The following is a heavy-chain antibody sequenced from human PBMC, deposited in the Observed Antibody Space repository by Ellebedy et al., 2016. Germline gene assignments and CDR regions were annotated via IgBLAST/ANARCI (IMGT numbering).Heavy chain of an antibody. CDR1: GGSVSSGSCY. V-gene: IGHV4-61*01. J-gene: IGHJ6*02. D-gene: IGHD3-10*01. CDR2: IYYSGST. CDR3: ARDRGVRGVIGYYYYGMDV. Sequence: SETLSLXXTVSGGSVSSGSCYWSWIRQPPGKGLEWIGYIYYSGSTNYNPSLKSRVTISVDTSKNQFSLKLSSVTAADTAVYYCARDRGVRGVIGYYYYGMDVWGQGTTVTVSS.